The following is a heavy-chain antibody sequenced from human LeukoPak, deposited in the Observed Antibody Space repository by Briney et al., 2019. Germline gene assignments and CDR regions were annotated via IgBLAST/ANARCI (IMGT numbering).Heavy chain of an antibody. CDR3: AVATRSFLPDYC. Sequence: GGSLRLSCAASGFIFRNYWMSWVRQAPGKGLEWVAIINQDGREKHYVDSVKGRFTISRDNAKDSLYLQMNSLRAEDTALYYCAVATRSFLPDYCWGQGTLVTVSS. V-gene: IGHV3-7*01. D-gene: IGHD5-12*01. CDR1: GFIFRNYW. CDR2: INQDGREK. J-gene: IGHJ4*02.